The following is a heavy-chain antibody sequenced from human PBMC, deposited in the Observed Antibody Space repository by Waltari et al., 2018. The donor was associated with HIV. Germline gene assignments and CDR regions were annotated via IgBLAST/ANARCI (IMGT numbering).Heavy chain of an antibody. CDR3: ARQMTFYDALDI. CDR1: GYTFTDYY. V-gene: IGHV1-2*07. Sequence: QVQLVQSGAEVRKPGASVKVACKTSGYTFTDYYIHWVRQAPGQGTEWMGWIYPNSGDTHFADKFQGRVTLTRDTSIRTAYVEVSNLRSDDTAVYYCARQMTFYDALDIWGQGTMVSVSS. CDR2: IYPNSGDT. J-gene: IGHJ3*02.